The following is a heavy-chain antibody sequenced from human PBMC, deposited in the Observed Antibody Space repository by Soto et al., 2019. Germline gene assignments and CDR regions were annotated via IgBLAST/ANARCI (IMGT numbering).Heavy chain of an antibody. CDR2: SNHVGNT. D-gene: IGHD5-18*01. Sequence: QVQLQQWGAGLLKPSETLSLTCAVYGGSFSGYYWSWIRQPPGKGLEWIGESNHVGNTNYNPSLKSRGTMSVDPSKNQFSLRLTSVTAADTAVYYCARVLIAGVTTDWGQGTLVIVSS. J-gene: IGHJ4*02. V-gene: IGHV4-34*01. CDR1: GGSFSGYY. CDR3: ARVLIAGVTTD.